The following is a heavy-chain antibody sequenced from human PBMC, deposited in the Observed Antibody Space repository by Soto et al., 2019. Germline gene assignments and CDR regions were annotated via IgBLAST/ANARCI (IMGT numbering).Heavy chain of an antibody. J-gene: IGHJ4*02. CDR1: GYTFTSYD. CDR3: ARRAETNGWNGFGADKYYFDF. D-gene: IGHD1-1*01. CDR2: MNPNTGDS. Sequence: ASVKVSRKASGYTFTSYDIYWVRQATGQGLEWIGWMNPNTGDSSYAQKFQGRVTMTSDTSITTAHMELSSLRSEDTAVYYCARRAETNGWNGFGADKYYFDFWGQGTLVTVSS. V-gene: IGHV1-8*01.